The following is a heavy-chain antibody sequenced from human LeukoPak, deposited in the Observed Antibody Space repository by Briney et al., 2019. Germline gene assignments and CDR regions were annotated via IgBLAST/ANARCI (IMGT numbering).Heavy chain of an antibody. CDR1: GFTFSGSW. CDR3: ARFLMVTAGDY. V-gene: IGHV3-74*01. D-gene: IGHD2-21*02. J-gene: IGHJ4*02. CDR2: ITADGSGA. Sequence: GGSLRLSCAASGFTFSGSWMHWVRQAPGKGLVWVSRITADGSGATYADFVKGRFTISRDNAKNTVYLQMNGLRDEDAAVYYCARFLMVTAGDYWGQGTPVTVSS.